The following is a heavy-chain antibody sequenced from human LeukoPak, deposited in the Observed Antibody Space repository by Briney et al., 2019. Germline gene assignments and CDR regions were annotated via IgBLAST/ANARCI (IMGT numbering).Heavy chain of an antibody. V-gene: IGHV3-49*03. Sequence: GGSLRLSCTASGFTFDDFVMSWFRQAPGKGLEWVGFSRSKAYVGTTEYAASVKGRFTISRDDSKSIAYLQMNSLKAEDTAVYYCTRESYEGYFDYWGQGTLVTVSS. J-gene: IGHJ4*02. CDR1: GFTFDDFV. D-gene: IGHD3-22*01. CDR3: TRESYEGYFDY. CDR2: SRSKAYVGTT.